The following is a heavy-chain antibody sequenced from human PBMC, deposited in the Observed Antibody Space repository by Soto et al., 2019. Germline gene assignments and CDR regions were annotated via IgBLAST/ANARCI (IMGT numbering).Heavy chain of an antibody. CDR2: IYYSGST. D-gene: IGHD2-21*01. CDR1: GGSISSGDYY. Sequence: SETLSLTCTVSGGSISSGDYYWSWIRQPPGKGLEWIGYIYYSGSTYYNPSLKSRVTISVDTSKNEFSLKLTSVSAADTAVYFCAREERKGIISWFDPWGQGTPVTVSS. V-gene: IGHV4-30-4*01. J-gene: IGHJ5*02. CDR3: AREERKGIISWFDP.